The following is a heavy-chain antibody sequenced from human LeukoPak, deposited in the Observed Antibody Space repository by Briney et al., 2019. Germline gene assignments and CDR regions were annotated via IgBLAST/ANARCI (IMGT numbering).Heavy chain of an antibody. Sequence: PGGSLRLSCAASGFTFSSYEMNWVRQAPGKGLEWVSYISSSGSTIYYADSVKGRFTISRDNAKNSLYLQMNSLRAEDTAVYYCYYGSNRRADWGQGTLVTVSS. J-gene: IGHJ4*02. D-gene: IGHD4-17*01. CDR2: ISSSGSTI. CDR3: YYGSNRRAD. CDR1: GFTFSSYE. V-gene: IGHV3-48*03.